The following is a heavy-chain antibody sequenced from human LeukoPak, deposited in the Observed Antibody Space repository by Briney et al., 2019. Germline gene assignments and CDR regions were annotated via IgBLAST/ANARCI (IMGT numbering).Heavy chain of an antibody. CDR1: GFTFSSYS. CDR3: ARASVVVTAIRAFDY. D-gene: IGHD2-21*02. V-gene: IGHV3-21*01. J-gene: IGHJ4*02. CDR2: ISSSSSYI. Sequence: PGGSLRLSCAASGFTFSSYSMNWVRQAPGKGLEWVSSISSSSSYIYYADSVKGRFTISRDNAKNSLYLQMNSLRAEDTAVYYCARASVVVTAIRAFDYWGQGTLVTVSS.